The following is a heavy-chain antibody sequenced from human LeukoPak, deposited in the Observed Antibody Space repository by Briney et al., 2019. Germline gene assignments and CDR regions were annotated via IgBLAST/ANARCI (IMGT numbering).Heavy chain of an antibody. J-gene: IGHJ3*02. D-gene: IGHD2-15*01. CDR1: GFAVNSNY. V-gene: IGHV3-53*01. CDR3: ARDRWPDAFDI. Sequence: GGSLRLSCAASGFAVNSNYMSWVRQAPGRGLEWVSIIYSGSSTYYADSVKGRFTISKDRSKNAIYLQMNSLRADDTAMYYCARDRWPDAFDIWGQGTMVTVSS. CDR2: IYSGSST.